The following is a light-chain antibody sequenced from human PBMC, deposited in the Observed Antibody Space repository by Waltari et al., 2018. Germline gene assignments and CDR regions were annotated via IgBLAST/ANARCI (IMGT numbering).Light chain of an antibody. CDR2: KDT. Sequence: YDLTQPLSVSVSPGQTATITCSGDVLAEKYVRWFQQTPGQAPTLILYKDTERPSGIPERFSGSSSGSTVTLTIRGALLEDEADYHCHAAADNNWFFGGGTKLTVL. CDR1: VLAEKY. V-gene: IGLV3-27*01. CDR3: HAAADNNWF. J-gene: IGLJ2*01.